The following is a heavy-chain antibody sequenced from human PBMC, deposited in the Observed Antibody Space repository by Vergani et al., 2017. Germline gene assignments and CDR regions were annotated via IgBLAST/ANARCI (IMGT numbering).Heavy chain of an antibody. J-gene: IGHJ6*02. CDR1: GGTFSSYT. CDR3: ATRGSGYDGYYYYYGMDV. Sequence: QVQLVQSGAEVKKPGSSVKVSCKASGGTFSSYTISWVRQAPGQGLEWMGRIIPILGIANYAQKFQGRVTITADKSTSTAYMELSSLRSEDTAVYYCATRGSGYDGYYYYYGMDVWGQGTTVTVSS. CDR2: IIPILGIA. V-gene: IGHV1-69*02. D-gene: IGHD5-12*01.